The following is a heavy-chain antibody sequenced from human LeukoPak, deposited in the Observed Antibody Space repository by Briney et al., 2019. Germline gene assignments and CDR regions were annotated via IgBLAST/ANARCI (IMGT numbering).Heavy chain of an antibody. CDR2: IYPGDSDT. V-gene: IGHV5-51*01. D-gene: IGHD6-13*01. J-gene: IGHJ4*02. CDR1: EYTFSSYW. Sequence: GESLRISCTGSEYTFSSYWIGWVRQMPGRGLEWMGIIYPGDSDTRYSPSFQGQVTISADKSISTAYLQWSSLRASDTALYYCARGRDSSSWYGFDYWGQGTLVTVSS. CDR3: ARGRDSSSWYGFDY.